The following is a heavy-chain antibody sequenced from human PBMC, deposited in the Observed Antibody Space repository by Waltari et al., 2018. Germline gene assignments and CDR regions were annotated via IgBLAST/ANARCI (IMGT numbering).Heavy chain of an antibody. CDR1: GFTFSSYG. Sequence: QVQLVESGGGVVQPGGSLRLSCAASGFTFSSYGMHWVRQAPGKGLGWVAFIRYDGSNKYYADSVKGRFTISRDNSKNTLYLQMNSLRAEDTAVYYCAKGIGTGIAGGDFDYWGQGTLVTVSS. CDR2: IRYDGSNK. J-gene: IGHJ4*02. D-gene: IGHD6-13*01. V-gene: IGHV3-30*02. CDR3: AKGIGTGIAGGDFDY.